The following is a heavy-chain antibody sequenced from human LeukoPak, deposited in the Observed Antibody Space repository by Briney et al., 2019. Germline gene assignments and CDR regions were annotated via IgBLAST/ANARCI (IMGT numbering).Heavy chain of an antibody. V-gene: IGHV3-30*03. CDR2: ISYDGSNK. D-gene: IGHD1-26*01. J-gene: IGHJ3*02. CDR3: ARDRGSYPSGAFDI. CDR1: GFSFSSYG. Sequence: GRSLRLSCVASGFSFSSYGMHWVRQAPGKGLEWVAVISYDGSNKHYADSVKGRFTISRDNSKNTLYLQMNSLRAEDTAVYYCARDRGSYPSGAFDIWGQGTVVTVSS.